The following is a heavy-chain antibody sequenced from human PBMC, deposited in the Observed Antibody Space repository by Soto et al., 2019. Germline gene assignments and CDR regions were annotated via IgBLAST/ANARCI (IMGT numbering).Heavy chain of an antibody. J-gene: IGHJ5*02. V-gene: IGHV1-46*01. CDR2: INPSGGST. D-gene: IGHD3-10*01. CDR3: ARGSHSYGSGSYYHNWFDR. Sequence: ASVEVSCKASGYTFTSYYMHWVRQAPGQGLEWMGIINPSGGSTSYAQKFQGRVTMTRDTSTSTVYMELSSLRSEDTAVYYCARGSHSYGSGSYYHNWFDRRGQRTLHTVSS. CDR1: GYTFTSYY.